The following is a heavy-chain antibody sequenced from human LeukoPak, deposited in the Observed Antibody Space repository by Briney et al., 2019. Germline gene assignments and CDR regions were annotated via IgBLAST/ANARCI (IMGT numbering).Heavy chain of an antibody. CDR1: GGSISGGSYY. Sequence: SQTLSLTCTVSGGSISGGSYYWSWIRQPAGKGLEWIGRIYTSGSTNYNPSLKSRVTISVDTSKNQFSLKLSSVTAADTAVYYCARGGDYYDSSGYSDYWGQGTLVTVSS. D-gene: IGHD3-22*01. CDR3: ARGGDYYDSSGYSDY. J-gene: IGHJ4*02. V-gene: IGHV4-61*02. CDR2: IYTSGST.